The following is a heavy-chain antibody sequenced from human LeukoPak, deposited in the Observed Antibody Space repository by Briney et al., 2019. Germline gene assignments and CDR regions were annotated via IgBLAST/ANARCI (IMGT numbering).Heavy chain of an antibody. Sequence: SFNKYWMSWIRQSPGKGLGWIANIYYSGSTYYNPSLKSRVTISVDTSKSQFSLELSSVTAADTAIYYCARVSDSRAVGPFDYWGQGTLVTVSS. V-gene: IGHV4-39*07. J-gene: IGHJ4*02. CDR2: IYYSGST. CDR3: ARVSDSRAVGPFDY. CDR1: SFNKYW. D-gene: IGHD3-10*01.